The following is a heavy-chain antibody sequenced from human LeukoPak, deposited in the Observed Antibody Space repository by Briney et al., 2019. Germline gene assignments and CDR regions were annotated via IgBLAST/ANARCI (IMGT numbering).Heavy chain of an antibody. CDR2: MNFNSGNT. CDR3: AKVGLGNTAIHI. CDR1: GYTFPNYD. Sequence: SVKVSCKASGYTFPNYDINWVRQATGQGLEWMGWMNFNSGNTGYAQKFQGRVTMTRNTAISTVYMELSSLKSGDTAIYYCAKVGLGNTAIHIWGQGTMVTVSS. V-gene: IGHV1-8*01. D-gene: IGHD5-18*01. J-gene: IGHJ3*02.